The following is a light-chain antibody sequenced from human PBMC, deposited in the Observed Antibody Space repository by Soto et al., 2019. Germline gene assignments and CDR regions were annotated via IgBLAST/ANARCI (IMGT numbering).Light chain of an antibody. CDR2: DTS. J-gene: IGKJ5*01. CDR1: QSVSNNY. Sequence: EIVLTQSPGTLSLSPGERATLSCRASQSVSNNYLAWYQQKPGQAPRLLIYDTSNRATGIPARFGGSGSGTDFTLTISSLEPEDFAVYYCQQRGNWPLVTFGQGRRPEIK. V-gene: IGKV3-11*01. CDR3: QQRGNWPLVT.